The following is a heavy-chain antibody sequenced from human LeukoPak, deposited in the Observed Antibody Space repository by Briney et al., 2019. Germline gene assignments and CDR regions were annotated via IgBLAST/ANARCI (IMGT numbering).Heavy chain of an antibody. Sequence: GGSLRLSCAASGFTFNSYAMSWVRQAPGKGLEWVSSISGSGGGTYYADSVKGRFTISRDNSKNTLSLQMISLRAEDTAVYFCAKEINEYYYGSGEYFDYWGQGTLVTVSS. J-gene: IGHJ4*02. CDR2: ISGSGGGT. CDR3: AKEINEYYYGSGEYFDY. V-gene: IGHV3-23*01. CDR1: GFTFNSYA. D-gene: IGHD3-10*01.